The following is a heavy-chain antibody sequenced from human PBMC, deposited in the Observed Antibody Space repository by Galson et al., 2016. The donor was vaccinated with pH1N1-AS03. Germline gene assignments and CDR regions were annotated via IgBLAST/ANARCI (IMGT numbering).Heavy chain of an antibody. V-gene: IGHV1-18*01. CDR1: DDTFNSHG. J-gene: IGHJ3*02. CDR2: ISANNGNT. Sequence: SVKVSCKASDDTFNSHGISWVRQAPGQGLEWMGWISANNGNTNYEQKFQGRVTMTTDTSTSTTYMELRSLRSDDTAVYYCARTEKRWGDAYDIWGQGTMVTVSS. CDR3: ARTEKRWGDAYDI. D-gene: IGHD1-1*01.